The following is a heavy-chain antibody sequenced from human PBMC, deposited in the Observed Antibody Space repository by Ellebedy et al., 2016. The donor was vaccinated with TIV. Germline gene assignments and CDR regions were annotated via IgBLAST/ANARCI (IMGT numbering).Heavy chain of an antibody. CDR2: INGDGSKK. J-gene: IGHJ6*02. V-gene: IGHV3-7*03. CDR3: ARDGAYGDYSPGYYGMDV. D-gene: IGHD4-17*01. CDR1: RFTFSAYW. Sequence: GESLKISCAASRFTFSAYWMSWVRQAPGKGLEWVANINGDGSKKYYVDSVKGRFTISRDNAKNSLYLQMNSLRAEDTALYYCARDGAYGDYSPGYYGMDVWGQGTTVIVS.